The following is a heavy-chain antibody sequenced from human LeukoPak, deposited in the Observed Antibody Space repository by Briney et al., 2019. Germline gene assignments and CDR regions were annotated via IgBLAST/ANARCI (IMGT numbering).Heavy chain of an antibody. V-gene: IGHV3-23*01. D-gene: IGHD3-10*01. Sequence: GGSLRLSCAASGFSFSDYVMTWVRQAPGKGLEWVSSISANGGGTYYADSVKGRFTISRDNAKNSLYLQMNSLRAEDTAVYYCATQYYYGSGSYYLGAFDIWGQGTMVTVSS. CDR3: ATQYYYGSGSYYLGAFDI. CDR1: GFSFSDYV. CDR2: ISANGGGT. J-gene: IGHJ3*02.